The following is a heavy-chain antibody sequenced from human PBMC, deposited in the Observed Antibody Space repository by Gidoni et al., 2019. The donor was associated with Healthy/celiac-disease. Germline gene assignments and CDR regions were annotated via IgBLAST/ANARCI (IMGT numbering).Heavy chain of an antibody. J-gene: IGHJ6*02. CDR2: INPRGGSK. CDR1: GYTFTSYY. V-gene: IGHV1-46*01. CDR3: ARDRGYSNYAYYYGMDV. D-gene: IGHD4-4*01. Sequence: QVQLVQSGAEVKKPGASVKVSCKASGYTFTSYYMHWVRQAPGQGLEWMGIINPRGGSKSYAQKFQGRVTMTRDTSTSTVYMELSSLRSEDTAVYYCARDRGYSNYAYYYGMDVWGQGTTVTVSS.